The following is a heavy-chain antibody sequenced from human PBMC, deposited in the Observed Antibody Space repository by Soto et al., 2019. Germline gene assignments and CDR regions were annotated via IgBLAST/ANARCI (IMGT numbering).Heavy chain of an antibody. CDR3: ARVGRGELHFDY. CDR1: GFSLSTSGVG. V-gene: IGHV2-5*02. D-gene: IGHD1-7*01. J-gene: IGHJ4*02. CDR2: IYWDDNK. Sequence: QITLKESGPTLVKPTQTLTLTCTFSGFSLSTSGVGVGWIRQPPGKALECLALIYWDDNKHYSPSLKSRLTITEDTSQYQVVLPMTHMDPVDTATYYCARVGRGELHFDYWGPGTLVTVSS.